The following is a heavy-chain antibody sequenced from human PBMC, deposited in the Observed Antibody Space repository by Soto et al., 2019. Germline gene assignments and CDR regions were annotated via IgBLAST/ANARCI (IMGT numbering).Heavy chain of an antibody. CDR2: VSGGGDHT. Sequence: EVKLLESGGGLVQPGGSLRLSCAASGFAFSTYAMTWVRQAPGKGLEWVSTVSGGGDHTYYADSVRGRSTVSRDASKNTLYLHMDSLRPEDTAVYYCAKSGFADLEYWGQGARVTVSS. D-gene: IGHD1-26*01. J-gene: IGHJ4*02. CDR3: AKSGFADLEY. V-gene: IGHV3-23*01. CDR1: GFAFSTYA.